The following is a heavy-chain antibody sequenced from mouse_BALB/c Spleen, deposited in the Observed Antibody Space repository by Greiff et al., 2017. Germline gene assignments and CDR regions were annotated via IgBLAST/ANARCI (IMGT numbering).Heavy chain of an antibody. CDR2: ISSGGSYT. CDR3: ARAYGNHYAMDY. CDR1: GFTFSSYG. D-gene: IGHD2-10*02. V-gene: IGHV5-6*01. Sequence: EVQLQESGGDLVKPGGSLKLSCAASGFTFSSYGMSWVRQTPDKRLEWVATISSGGSYTYYPDSVKGRFTISRDNAKNTLYLQMSSLKSEDTAMYYCARAYGNHYAMDYWGQGTSVTVSS. J-gene: IGHJ4*01.